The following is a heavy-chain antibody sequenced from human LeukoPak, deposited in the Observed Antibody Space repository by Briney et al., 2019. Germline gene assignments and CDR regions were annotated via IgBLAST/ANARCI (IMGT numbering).Heavy chain of an antibody. V-gene: IGHV3-23*01. Sequence: PGGSLRLSCAASGFTFSSYAMSWVRQAPGRGLERVSAISGSGGSTYYADSVKGRFTISRDNSKNTLYLQMNSLRAEDTAVYYCAKDRLWFGELMALYYFDYWGQGTLVTVSS. J-gene: IGHJ4*02. CDR3: AKDRLWFGELMALYYFDY. D-gene: IGHD3-10*01. CDR2: ISGSGGST. CDR1: GFTFSSYA.